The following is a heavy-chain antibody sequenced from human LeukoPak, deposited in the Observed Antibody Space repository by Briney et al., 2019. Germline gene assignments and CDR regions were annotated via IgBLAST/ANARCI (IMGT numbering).Heavy chain of an antibody. J-gene: IGHJ6*02. CDR3: ARDLLVVVPAGLYGMDV. D-gene: IGHD2-2*01. CDR2: IWYDGSNK. CDR1: GFTFSSYG. V-gene: IGHV3-33*01. Sequence: GGSLRLSCAASGFTFSSYGMHWVRQAPGKGLEWVAVIWYDGSNKYYADSVKGRFTISRDNSKNTLYLQMNSLRAEDTAVYYCARDLLVVVPAGLYGMDVWGQGTTVTVSS.